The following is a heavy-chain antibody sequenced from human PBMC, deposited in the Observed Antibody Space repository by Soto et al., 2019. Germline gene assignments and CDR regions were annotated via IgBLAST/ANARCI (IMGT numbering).Heavy chain of an antibody. Sequence: GGSLRLSCTVSGFTFIDYAMHWVRQAPGKGLEYVSSISSKGDPTYYADSVRGRFTISRDNSKNTLSLQMSSLRAEDTAIYYCVKDRAIDYWGQGILVTVSS. J-gene: IGHJ4*02. CDR3: VKDRAIDY. V-gene: IGHV3-64D*08. D-gene: IGHD5-12*01. CDR1: GFTFIDYA. CDR2: ISSKGDPT.